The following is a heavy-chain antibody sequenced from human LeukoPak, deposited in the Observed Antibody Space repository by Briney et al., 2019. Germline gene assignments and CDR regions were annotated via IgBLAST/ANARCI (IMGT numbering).Heavy chain of an antibody. D-gene: IGHD6-19*01. CDR1: GGSFSGYY. CDR3: ARALAVAGTAGDY. CDR2: INHSGST. Sequence: PSETLSLTCAVYGGSFSGYYWSWIRQPPGKGLEWIGEINHSGSTNYNPSLKSRVTISVDTSKNQFSLKLSSVTAADTAVYYCARALAVAGTAGDYWGQGTLATVSS. V-gene: IGHV4-34*01. J-gene: IGHJ4*02.